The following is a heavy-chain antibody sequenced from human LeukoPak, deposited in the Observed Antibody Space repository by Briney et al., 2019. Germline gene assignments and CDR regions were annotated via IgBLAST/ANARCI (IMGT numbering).Heavy chain of an antibody. CDR3: AREDYGDYGVKYFDY. D-gene: IGHD4-17*01. V-gene: IGHV1-2*06. CDR1: GYTFTGYY. Sequence: ASVKVSCKASGYTFTGYYMHWVRQAPGQGLEWTGRINPNSGGTNYAQKFQGRVTMTRDTSISTAYMELSRLRSDDTAVYYCAREDYGDYGVKYFDYWGQGTLVTVSS. J-gene: IGHJ4*02. CDR2: INPNSGGT.